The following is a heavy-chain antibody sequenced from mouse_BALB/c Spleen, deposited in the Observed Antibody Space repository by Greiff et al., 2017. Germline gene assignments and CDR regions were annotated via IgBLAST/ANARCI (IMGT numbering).Heavy chain of an antibody. CDR1: GYTFTDYN. CDR3: ARKSYYGNYGGYLDV. CDR2: INPNNGGT. J-gene: IGHJ1*01. Sequence: SGAELAKPGASVKIPCKASGYTFTDYNMDWVKQSHGKSLEWIGDINPNNGGTIYNQKFKGKATLTVDKSSSTAYMELRGLTSEDTAVYYCARKSYYGNYGGYLDVWGEGTTVTVSS. V-gene: IGHV1-18*01. D-gene: IGHD2-1*01.